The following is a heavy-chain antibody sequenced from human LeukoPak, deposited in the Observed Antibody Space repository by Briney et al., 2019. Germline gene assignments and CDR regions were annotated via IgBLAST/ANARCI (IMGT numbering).Heavy chain of an antibody. CDR3: ARVSIAARNFDY. J-gene: IGHJ4*02. Sequence: SVKVSCKASGGTFSSYAISWVRQGPGQGLEWMGGIIPMFGTANNAQKFHGRVTITADESTSTAYMELSSLRSEYTAVYYCARVSIAARNFDYWGQGTLVTVSS. V-gene: IGHV1-69*13. D-gene: IGHD6-6*01. CDR1: GGTFSSYA. CDR2: IIPMFGTA.